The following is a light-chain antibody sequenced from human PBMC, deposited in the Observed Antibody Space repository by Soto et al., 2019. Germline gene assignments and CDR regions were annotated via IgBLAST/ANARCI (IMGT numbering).Light chain of an antibody. CDR1: QSVGGD. V-gene: IGKV3-15*01. J-gene: IGKJ1*01. CDR2: GAS. CDR3: HQDYTWHRGT. Sequence: ERVMTQSPATLSVSTGERATLSCRASQSVGGDLAWYQQKPGQAPRLLIFGASTMATGGPARFRGSGSGTELIPPTSSLQHADDGVSYCHQDYTWHRGTFGQGTKVDI.